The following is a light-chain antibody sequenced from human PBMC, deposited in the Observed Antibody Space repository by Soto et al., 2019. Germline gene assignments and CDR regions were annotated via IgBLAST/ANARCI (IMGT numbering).Light chain of an antibody. CDR2: GAS. CDR3: LQYHYWWT. Sequence: IVLTQSPGTLSLSPGERATLSCRASRSVGSSYFAWFQQKPGQVPRLLIYGASNRATGVSVRFSGSGSGTEFTLTISSLQSEDFAVYYCLQYHYWWTFGQGTKVDIK. V-gene: IGKV3-20*01. CDR1: RSVGSSY. J-gene: IGKJ1*01.